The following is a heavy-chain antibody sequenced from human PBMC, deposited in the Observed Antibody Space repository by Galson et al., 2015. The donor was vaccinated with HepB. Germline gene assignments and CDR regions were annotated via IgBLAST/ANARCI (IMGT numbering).Heavy chain of an antibody. CDR2: ISVFNGNT. V-gene: IGHV1-18*01. CDR3: VRDGRDNVLVRGGVRRYNSFDS. Sequence: SVKVSCKASGYTFISYGISRVRQARGQGLEWMGWISVFNGNTNYAQNFQGRVIMTTDTSTTTAYMELRSLRYDDTSMYYCVRDGRDNVLVRGGVRRYNSFDSWGQGTLVTVSS. J-gene: IGHJ5*01. CDR1: GYTFISYG. D-gene: IGHD1-26*01.